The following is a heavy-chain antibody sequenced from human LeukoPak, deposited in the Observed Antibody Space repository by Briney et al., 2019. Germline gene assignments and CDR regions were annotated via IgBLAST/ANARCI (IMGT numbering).Heavy chain of an antibody. Sequence: SETLSLTCTVSGGSISSYYWSWIRQPAGKGLEWIGRIYTIGSTNYNPALTSRITMSVDTSKNQFSLKLSSVTAADTAVYYCARGEGDWFDPWGQGTLVTVSS. V-gene: IGHV4-4*07. CDR3: ARGEGDWFDP. CDR2: IYTIGST. J-gene: IGHJ5*02. CDR1: GGSISSYY.